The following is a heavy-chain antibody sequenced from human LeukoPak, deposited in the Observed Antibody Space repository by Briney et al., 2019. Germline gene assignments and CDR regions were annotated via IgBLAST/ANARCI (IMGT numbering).Heavy chain of an antibody. CDR1: GFTFSSYG. J-gene: IGHJ3*02. CDR3: ARTVAGLPLDAFDI. D-gene: IGHD6-19*01. V-gene: IGHV3-30*03. CDR2: ISYDGSNK. Sequence: GGSLRLSCAASGFTFSSYGMHWVRQAPGKGLEWVAVISYDGSNKYYADSVKGRFTISRDNAKNSLYLQMNSLRAEDTAVYYCARTVAGLPLDAFDIWGQGTMVTVSS.